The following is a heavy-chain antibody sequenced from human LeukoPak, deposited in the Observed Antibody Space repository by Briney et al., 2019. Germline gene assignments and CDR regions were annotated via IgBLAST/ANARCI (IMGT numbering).Heavy chain of an antibody. D-gene: IGHD3-22*01. V-gene: IGHV3-23*01. CDR1: GFSFSSYA. Sequence: GGSLRLSCAASGFSFSSYAMSWVRQAPGKGLEWVSAISGSGGSTFYADSVKGRFTISRDNSKNTLFLQMNSLRAEDTAVYYCAKGVQTKTYYYDSSGYYHFDYWGQGTLVTVSS. CDR2: ISGSGGST. CDR3: AKGVQTKTYYYDSSGYYHFDY. J-gene: IGHJ4*02.